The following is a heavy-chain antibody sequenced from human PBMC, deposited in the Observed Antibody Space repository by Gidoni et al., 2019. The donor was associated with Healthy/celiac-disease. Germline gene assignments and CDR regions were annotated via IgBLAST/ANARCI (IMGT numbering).Heavy chain of an antibody. CDR3: ARMPRYYDFWSGPLDY. CDR1: GFPFSIYE. CDR2: ISSSGSTI. J-gene: IGHJ4*02. Sequence: EVQLVESGGGLVQPGGSLRLSCAASGFPFSIYEMNWVRQAPGKGLEWVAYISSSGSTIYYADSVKGRFTISRDNAKNSLYLQMNSLRAEDTAVYYCARMPRYYDFWSGPLDYWGQGTLVTVSS. V-gene: IGHV3-48*03. D-gene: IGHD3-3*01.